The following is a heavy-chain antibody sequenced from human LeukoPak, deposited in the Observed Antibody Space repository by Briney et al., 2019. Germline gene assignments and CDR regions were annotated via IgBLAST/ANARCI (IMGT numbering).Heavy chain of an antibody. J-gene: IGHJ4*02. CDR1: GGSFSGYY. V-gene: IGHV4-34*01. D-gene: IGHD3-10*01. Sequence: PSETLSLTCAVYGGSFSGYYWSWIRQPPGKGLEWNGEINHSGSTNYNPSLKSRVTISVDTSKNQFSLKLSSVTAADTAVYYCARNRAFNYYGSGSYSYYFDYWGQGTLVTVSS. CDR2: INHSGST. CDR3: ARNRAFNYYGSGSYSYYFDY.